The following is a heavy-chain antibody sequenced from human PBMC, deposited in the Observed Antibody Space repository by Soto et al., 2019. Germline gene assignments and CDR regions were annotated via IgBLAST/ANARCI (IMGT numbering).Heavy chain of an antibody. V-gene: IGHV3-21*01. CDR3: ARRSVGSYGDYFDS. CDR2: IRRSSSYI. D-gene: IGHD4-17*01. J-gene: IGHJ5*01. Sequence: LRLSCATSGFTLSSYSMNWVRQAPGKGLEWVSSIRRSSSYIDYADSVKGRFSISRDNAKNSLYLQMNSLRAEDTAVYYCARRSVGSYGDYFDSWGHGTLVTVSS. CDR1: GFTLSSYS.